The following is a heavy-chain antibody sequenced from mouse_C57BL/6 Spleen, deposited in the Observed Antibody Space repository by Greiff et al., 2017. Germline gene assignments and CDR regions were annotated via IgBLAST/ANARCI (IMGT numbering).Heavy chain of an antibody. V-gene: IGHV1-50*01. J-gene: IGHJ4*01. CDR2: IDPSDSYT. D-gene: IGHD1-1*01. CDR1: GYTFTSYW. CDR3: ARGGYYCDSSSFYAMDY. Sequence: QVQLQQPGAELVKPGASVKLSCKASGYTFTSYWMQWVKQRPGQGLEWIGEIDPSDSYTNYNQKFKGKATLTVDTSSSTAYMQLSSLTSEDSAVYYCARGGYYCDSSSFYAMDYWGQGTSVTVSS.